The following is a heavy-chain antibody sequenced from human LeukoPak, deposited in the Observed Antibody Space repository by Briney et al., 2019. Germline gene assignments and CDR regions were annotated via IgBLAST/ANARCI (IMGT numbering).Heavy chain of an antibody. J-gene: IGHJ6*02. CDR3: AKGGMTAASYYGMDV. D-gene: IGHD2-2*01. CDR2: ISYDGSNK. V-gene: IGHV3-30*18. Sequence: GGSLRLSCAASGLTFSSYGMHWVRQAPGKGLEWVAVISYDGSNKYYADSVKGRFTISRDNSKNTLYLQMNSLRAEDTAVYYCAKGGMTAASYYGMDVWGQGTTVTVSS. CDR1: GLTFSSYG.